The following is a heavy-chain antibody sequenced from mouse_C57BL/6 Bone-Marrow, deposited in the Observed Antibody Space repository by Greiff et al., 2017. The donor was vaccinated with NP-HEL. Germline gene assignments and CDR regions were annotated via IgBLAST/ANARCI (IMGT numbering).Heavy chain of an antibody. Sequence: LVESGAELARPGASVKLSCKASGYTFTSYGISWVKQRTGQGLEWIGEIYPRSGNTYYNEKFKGKATLTADKSSSTAYMELRSLTSEDSAVYFCGRDYGNYFWYFDVWGTGTTVTVSS. CDR1: GYTFTSYG. J-gene: IGHJ1*03. D-gene: IGHD2-1*01. CDR3: GRDYGNYFWYFDV. CDR2: IYPRSGNT. V-gene: IGHV1-81*01.